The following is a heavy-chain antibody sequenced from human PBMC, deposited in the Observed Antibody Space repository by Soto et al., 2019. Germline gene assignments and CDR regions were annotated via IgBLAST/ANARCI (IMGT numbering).Heavy chain of an antibody. CDR2: IYYTGST. J-gene: IGHJ2*01. D-gene: IGHD6-6*01. V-gene: IGHV4-59*01. CDR1: GCSISSYY. Sequence: SETLSLTCTVSGCSISSYYWSWIRQPPGKGLEWIGYIYYTGSTNYNPSLKSRVTISVDTSKTEFSLKLNSVTAADTAVYYCAKGDGTSSTSDWYFDLWGRGALVTVSS. CDR3: AKGDGTSSTSDWYFDL.